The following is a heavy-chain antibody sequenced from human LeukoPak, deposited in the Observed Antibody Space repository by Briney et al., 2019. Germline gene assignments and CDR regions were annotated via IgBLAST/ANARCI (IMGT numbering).Heavy chain of an antibody. CDR1: GYTFTDYH. Sequence: ASVKVSCKASGYTFTDYHMHWVRQAPGQGLEWMGRINPNGGDTNYAQKFQGRVTMTRDTSITTAYMELSSLRSDDTAVYYCARGSTWKENWFDPWGQGTLVIVSS. D-gene: IGHD1-1*01. V-gene: IGHV1-2*06. CDR3: ARGSTWKENWFDP. CDR2: INPNGGDT. J-gene: IGHJ5*02.